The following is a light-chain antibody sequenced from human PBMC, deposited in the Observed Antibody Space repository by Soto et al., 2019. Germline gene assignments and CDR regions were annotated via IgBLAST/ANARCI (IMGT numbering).Light chain of an antibody. Sequence: QSALTQPASVSGSPGQSIIISCTGTSSDVGSYNYVSWYQQHPGRAPQLMIYEVSNRPSGLSDRFSGSKSGNTASLTISGLQAEDEADYYCSSYTSSSTYVFGTGTKLTVL. V-gene: IGLV2-14*01. CDR3: SSYTSSSTYV. CDR2: EVS. CDR1: SSDVGSYNY. J-gene: IGLJ1*01.